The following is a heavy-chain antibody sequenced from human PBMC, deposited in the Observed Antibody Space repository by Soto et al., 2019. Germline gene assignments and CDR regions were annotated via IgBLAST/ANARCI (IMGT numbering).Heavy chain of an antibody. CDR1: GGSISSSTYY. CDR3: ARLVNWFDP. Sequence: SETLSLTCTVSGGSISSSTYYWGWIRQPPGKGLEWIGNIYFSGSTYYNPSLKSRVTISVDTSKNQFSLKLSSVTAADTAVYYCARLVNWFDPWGQGTLVTVSS. CDR2: IYFSGST. V-gene: IGHV4-39*01. J-gene: IGHJ5*02.